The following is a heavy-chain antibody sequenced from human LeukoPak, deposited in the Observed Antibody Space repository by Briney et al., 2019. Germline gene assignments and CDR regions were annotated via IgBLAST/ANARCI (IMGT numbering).Heavy chain of an antibody. D-gene: IGHD3-22*01. CDR2: ISSSSTI. Sequence: PGGSLRLSCAASGFTFSSYSMNWVRQAPGRGLEWVSYISSSSTIYYADSVKGRFTISRDNAKNSLYLQMNSLRAEDTAVYYCAREPNYYDSSGYYHYFDYWGQGTLVTVSS. CDR3: AREPNYYDSSGYYHYFDY. CDR1: GFTFSSYS. J-gene: IGHJ4*02. V-gene: IGHV3-48*01.